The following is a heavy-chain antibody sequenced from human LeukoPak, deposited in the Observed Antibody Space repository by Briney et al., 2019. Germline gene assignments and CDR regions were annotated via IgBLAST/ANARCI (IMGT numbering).Heavy chain of an antibody. D-gene: IGHD3-22*01. V-gene: IGHV3-23*01. CDR1: GFTFSSYA. J-gene: IGHJ4*02. CDR3: AKVSYYYDSSGYSQGGNDY. CDR2: ISGSGGST. Sequence: GGSLRLSCAASGFTFSSYAMSWVRQAPGKGLEWVSAISGSGGSTYYADSVKGRFTISRDNSKNTLYLQMNSLRAEDTAVYYCAKVSYYYDSSGYSQGGNDYWCQGTLVTVSS.